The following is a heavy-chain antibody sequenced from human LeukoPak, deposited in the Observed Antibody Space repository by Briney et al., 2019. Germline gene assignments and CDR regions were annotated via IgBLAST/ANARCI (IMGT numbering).Heavy chain of an antibody. D-gene: IGHD6-6*01. CDR2: IYYTGST. CDR1: GGSIYGYY. Sequence: SETLSLTCTVSGGSIYGYYWNWIRQPPGQGLEWIGYIYYTGSTNYNPSHKSRASTSVDMSKNQFSLKLRSVTAADTAVYYCARHAYSSSSEGFDYWGQGTLVTVSS. V-gene: IGHV4-59*08. J-gene: IGHJ4*02. CDR3: ARHAYSSSSEGFDY.